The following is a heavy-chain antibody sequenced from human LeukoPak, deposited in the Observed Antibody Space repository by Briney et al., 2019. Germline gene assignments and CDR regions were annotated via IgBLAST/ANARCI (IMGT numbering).Heavy chain of an antibody. D-gene: IGHD2/OR15-2a*01. J-gene: IGHJ3*02. V-gene: IGHV4-59*11. CDR3: ARHELAVTFAFDI. CDR1: GSSIGSHY. Sequence: SETLSLTCTVPGSSIGSHYWSWIRQLPGKGLEWIGYIYFTGSTDYNPSFKSRVTMSVDTSENQFPLKLSSVIAADTAVYYCARHELAVTFAFDIWGQGTVVTVSS. CDR2: IYFTGST.